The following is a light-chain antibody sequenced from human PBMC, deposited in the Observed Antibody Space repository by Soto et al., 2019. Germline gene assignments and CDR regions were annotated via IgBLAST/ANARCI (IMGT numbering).Light chain of an antibody. Sequence: DIQITQPPSSPSASVGDRVTITCQASQDISNYLNWYQQKPGKAPKLLIYDASNLETGVPSRFSGSGSGTDFTFTISSLQPEDIATYYCQQYDNLLLTFGGGTKVDI. CDR2: DAS. CDR1: QDISNY. J-gene: IGKJ4*01. CDR3: QQYDNLLLT. V-gene: IGKV1-33*01.